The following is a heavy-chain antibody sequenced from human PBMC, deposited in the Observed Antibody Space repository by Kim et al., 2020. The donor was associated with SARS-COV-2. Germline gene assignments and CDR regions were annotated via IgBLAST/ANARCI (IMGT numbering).Heavy chain of an antibody. CDR2: IYYIGST. V-gene: IGHV4-59*01. CDR3: ARRNDYGDYGSGLFDY. CDR1: NGSISKYY. Sequence: SETLSLSCTVSNGSISKYYWSWIRQPPGKGLEWIGYIYYIGSTNYNPSLKSRVTMAVDTSKNQFSLKLTSVTAADTAVYYCARRNDYGDYGSGLFDYWGQGTLVTVSS. D-gene: IGHD4-17*01. J-gene: IGHJ4*02.